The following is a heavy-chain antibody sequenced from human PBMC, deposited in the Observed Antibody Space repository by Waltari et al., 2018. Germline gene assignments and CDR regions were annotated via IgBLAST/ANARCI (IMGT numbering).Heavy chain of an antibody. CDR2: IYHSGRS. Sequence: QLQLQESGSGLVKPSQTLSLTCAVSGGSISSGGYSWSWIRQAPGKGLEWIGYIYHSGRSDYHPSLKSRLTISVDRSKNQFSLNLSSVTAADTAVYYCARGSPFDLWGRGTLVTVSS. CDR3: ARGSPFDL. J-gene: IGHJ2*01. D-gene: IGHD1-26*01. CDR1: GGSISSGGYS. V-gene: IGHV4-30-2*01.